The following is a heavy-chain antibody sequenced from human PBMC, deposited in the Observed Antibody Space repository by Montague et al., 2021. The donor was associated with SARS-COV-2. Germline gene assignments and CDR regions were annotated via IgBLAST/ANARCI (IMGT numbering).Heavy chain of an antibody. CDR1: GGSFSGYY. Sequence: SETLSLTCAVYGGSFSGYYWSWIRQPPGKGLEWIGEIYHSGSTNYNPSLKSRVTISVDTSKNQFSLRLSSVTAADTAVYYCAGEPQVGAMDYWGQGTLVTVSS. V-gene: IGHV4-34*01. CDR2: IYHSGST. J-gene: IGHJ4*02. D-gene: IGHD1-26*01. CDR3: AGEPQVGAMDY.